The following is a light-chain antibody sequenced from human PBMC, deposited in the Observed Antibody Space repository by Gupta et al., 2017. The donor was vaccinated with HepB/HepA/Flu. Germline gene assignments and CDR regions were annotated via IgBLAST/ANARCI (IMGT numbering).Light chain of an antibody. V-gene: IGLV1-44*01. CDR1: SSNIGSNN. J-gene: IGLJ3*02. CDR3: AAWDDNLNGPV. CDR2: SNN. Sequence: QSVLTQPPSASGTPGQRVTISCSGSSSNIGSNNVHWYQQSPETAPKIIIFSNNQRPTGVPDRFSGSTSGTSASPATIGLQSDEEGDYYCAAWDDNLNGPVFGGGTKLTVL.